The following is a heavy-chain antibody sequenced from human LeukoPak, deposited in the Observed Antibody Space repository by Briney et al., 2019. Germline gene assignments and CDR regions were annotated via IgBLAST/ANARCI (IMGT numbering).Heavy chain of an antibody. CDR1: GFTFDDYD. Sequence: GGSLRLSCAASGFTFDDYDIHWVRQAPGKGLEWVSLISGDGGSTYYADSVKGRFTISRDNRKNSLYLKMNSLRTEDRALYYCAKAWFGERSGGGFDYWGQGTLVTVSS. CDR2: ISGDGGST. V-gene: IGHV3-43*02. CDR3: AKAWFGERSGGGFDY. D-gene: IGHD3-10*01. J-gene: IGHJ4*02.